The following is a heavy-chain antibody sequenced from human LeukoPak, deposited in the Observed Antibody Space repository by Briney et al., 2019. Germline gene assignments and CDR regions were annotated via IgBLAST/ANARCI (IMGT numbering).Heavy chain of an antibody. CDR3: AKGSGSYGAFGI. Sequence: GGSLRLSCAASGFTFSAYAMHWVRQAPGKGLEWVAVISYDGSNEYYAASVKGRSTISRDNSKNTLYLQMNSLRAEDTAVYYCAKGSGSYGAFGIWGQGTMVTVSS. CDR1: GFTFSAYA. CDR2: ISYDGSNE. J-gene: IGHJ3*02. V-gene: IGHV3-30*04. D-gene: IGHD1-26*01.